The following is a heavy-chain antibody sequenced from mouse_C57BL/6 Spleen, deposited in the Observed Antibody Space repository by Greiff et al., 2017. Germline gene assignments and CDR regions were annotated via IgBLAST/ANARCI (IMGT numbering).Heavy chain of an antibody. CDR3: TRNKGCRYFDC. CDR2: IDPGTGGT. V-gene: IGHV1-15*01. CDR1: GYTFTDYE. J-gene: IGHJ2*01. Sequence: QVQLQQSGAELVRPGASVTLSCKASGYTFTDYEMHWVKQTPVHGLEWIGAIDPGTGGTAYNQKFKGKAILTAAKSSSTAYMELSSLTSEDSAVYYCTRNKGCRYFDCWGKGTTLTVSS.